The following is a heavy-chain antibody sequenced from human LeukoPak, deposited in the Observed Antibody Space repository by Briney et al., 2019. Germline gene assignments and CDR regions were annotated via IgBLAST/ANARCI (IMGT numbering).Heavy chain of an antibody. CDR1: GYTFTSYY. V-gene: IGHV1-46*01. D-gene: IGHD1-26*01. J-gene: IGHJ4*02. CDR2: IXXSGGST. Sequence: ASVKXSCKASGYTFTSYYMHWVRQXPXQGLEWMGXIXXSGGSTSYAQKFQGRVTMTRDTSTTTVYMELSSLRSEDTAVYYCARVRIVGAFTENYFDYWGQGTLVTVSS. CDR3: ARVRIVGAFTENYFDY.